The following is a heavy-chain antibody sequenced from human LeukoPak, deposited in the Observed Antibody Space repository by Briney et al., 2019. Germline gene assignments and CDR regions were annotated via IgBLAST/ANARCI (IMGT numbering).Heavy chain of an antibody. J-gene: IGHJ4*02. D-gene: IGHD6-19*01. CDR2: IYAGGTA. Sequence: PSETVSLICTVSGGSISSYYWSWIRQPAGKGLEWIGRIYAGGTASYNPSLKSRVTMSADMSKNQLSLKLTSVTAADTAVYYCTREPVPWGQGTLVTVSS. CDR3: TREPVP. V-gene: IGHV4-4*07. CDR1: GGSISSYY.